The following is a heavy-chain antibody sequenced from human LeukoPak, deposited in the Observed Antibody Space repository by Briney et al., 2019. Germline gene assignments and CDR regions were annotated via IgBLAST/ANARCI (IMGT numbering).Heavy chain of an antibody. Sequence: SQTLSLTCTVSGGSISSGDYYWSWIRQPPGKGREWIGYIYYSGSTYYNPSLKSRVTISVDTSKNQFSLKLSSVTAADTAVYYCARVFGGPHNWFDPWGQGTLVTVSS. CDR2: IYYSGST. V-gene: IGHV4-30-4*08. J-gene: IGHJ5*02. CDR3: ARVFGGPHNWFDP. CDR1: GGSISSGDYY. D-gene: IGHD3-10*01.